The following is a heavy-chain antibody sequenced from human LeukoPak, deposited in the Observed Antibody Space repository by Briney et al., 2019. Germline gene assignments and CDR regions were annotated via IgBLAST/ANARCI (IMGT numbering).Heavy chain of an antibody. D-gene: IGHD2-2*01. CDR3: ARGGYQLLWY. Sequence: GGSLRLSCAASGFTFSTYWMSWVRQAPGTGLEWVASIKQDGSEKFYVDSVKGRFTISRDNAKNSLYLQMNSLRPEDTAVYYCARGGYQLLWYWGQGTLVTVSS. J-gene: IGHJ4*02. CDR1: GFTFSTYW. CDR2: IKQDGSEK. V-gene: IGHV3-7*04.